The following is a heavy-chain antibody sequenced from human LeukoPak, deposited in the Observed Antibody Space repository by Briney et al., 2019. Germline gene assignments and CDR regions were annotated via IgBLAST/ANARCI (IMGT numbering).Heavy chain of an antibody. CDR3: ATFWPTIKIAEVDY. Sequence: ASVKVSCKVSGYTLTELSMHWVRQAPGKGLEWMGGFDPEDGETIYAQEFQGRVTMTEDTSTDTAYMELSSLRSEDTAVYYCATFWPTIKIAEVDYWGQGTLVTVSS. V-gene: IGHV1-24*01. CDR2: FDPEDGET. J-gene: IGHJ4*02. CDR1: GYTLTELS. D-gene: IGHD6-13*01.